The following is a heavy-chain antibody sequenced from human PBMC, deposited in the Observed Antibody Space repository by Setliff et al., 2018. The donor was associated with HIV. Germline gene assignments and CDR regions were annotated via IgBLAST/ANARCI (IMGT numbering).Heavy chain of an antibody. D-gene: IGHD6-19*01. J-gene: IGHJ4*02. CDR2: VDPENNKT. V-gene: IGHV1-69-2*01. CDR1: GYTFTDDY. Sequence: ASVKVSCKASGYTFTDDYMHWVQQAPGKGLEWMGRVDPENNKTIYAQKLQGRVTMTTDTSTSTAYMELSSLRSEDTAVYYCARGSCSGCYLSDYWGLGTLVTVSS. CDR3: ARGSCSGCYLSDY.